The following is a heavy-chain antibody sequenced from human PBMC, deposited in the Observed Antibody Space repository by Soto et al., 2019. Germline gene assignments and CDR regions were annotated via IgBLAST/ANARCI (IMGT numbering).Heavy chain of an antibody. CDR3: TTDSPSIRDAYHMDV. CDR2: IKSKTDGGTT. Sequence: PGGSLRLSCAASGFTFSNAWMNWVRQAPGKGLEWVGRIKSKTDGGTTDYAAPVKGRFTISRDDSKNTLYLQMNSLKTEDTAVYYCTTDSPSIRDAYHMDVWGQGTLVTVSS. CDR1: GFTFSNAW. D-gene: IGHD3-16*01. J-gene: IGHJ4*02. V-gene: IGHV3-15*07.